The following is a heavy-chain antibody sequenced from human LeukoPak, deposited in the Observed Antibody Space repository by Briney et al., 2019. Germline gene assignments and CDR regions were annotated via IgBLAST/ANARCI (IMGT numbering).Heavy chain of an antibody. CDR1: GFTFSNAW. CDR3: ARGRAGYSYDY. CDR2: IKSKTYGETA. J-gene: IGHJ4*02. Sequence: PGGSLRLSCAASGFTFSNAWMSWVRQAPGKGLEWVGRIKSKTYGETADYPAPVKGRFTISRDNAKNSLYLQVNRLRDEDTAVYYCARGRAGYSYDYWGQGTLVTVSP. V-gene: IGHV3-15*01. D-gene: IGHD3-10*01.